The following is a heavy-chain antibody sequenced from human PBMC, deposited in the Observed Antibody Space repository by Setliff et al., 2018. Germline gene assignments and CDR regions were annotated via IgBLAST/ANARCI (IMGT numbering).Heavy chain of an antibody. V-gene: IGHV4-38-2*01. CDR3: ARGSTMIQGVRLYYHGLDV. Sequence: PSETLSLTCDVSGYSISSGYCWGWIRQPPGKGLEWIGSICHSGSTHYNPSLKSRVTISVDTSKNEFSLKVSSVTAADTAVYYCARGSTMIQGVRLYYHGLDVWGQGTTVTVSS. CDR1: GYSISSGYC. J-gene: IGHJ6*02. D-gene: IGHD3-10*01. CDR2: ICHSGST.